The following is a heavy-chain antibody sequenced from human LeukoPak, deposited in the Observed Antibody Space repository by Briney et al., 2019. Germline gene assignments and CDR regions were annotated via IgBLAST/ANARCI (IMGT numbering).Heavy chain of an antibody. CDR1: GGTFSSYA. Sequence: GSSVKVSCKASGGTFSSYAISWVRQAPGQGLEWMGGIIPIFGTANYAQKFQGRVTITADESTSTAYMELSSLRSEDTAVYYCARGLGYCSSTSCRGANYYYYYYMDVWGKGTTVTVSS. V-gene: IGHV1-69*01. CDR3: ARGLGYCSSTSCRGANYYYYYYMDV. J-gene: IGHJ6*03. CDR2: IIPIFGTA. D-gene: IGHD2-2*01.